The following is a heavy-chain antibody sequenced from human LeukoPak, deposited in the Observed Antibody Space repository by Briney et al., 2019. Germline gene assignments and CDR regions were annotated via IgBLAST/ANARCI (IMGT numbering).Heavy chain of an antibody. CDR3: ASPRLGGGFFDI. J-gene: IGHJ3*02. Sequence: SVKVSCKASGGTFSSYTISWVRQAPGQGLEWTGRIIPILGIANYAQKFQGRVTITADKSTSTAYMELSSLRSEDTAVYYCASPRLGGGFFDIWGQGTMVTVSS. V-gene: IGHV1-69*02. CDR2: IIPILGIA. D-gene: IGHD2-15*01. CDR1: GGTFSSYT.